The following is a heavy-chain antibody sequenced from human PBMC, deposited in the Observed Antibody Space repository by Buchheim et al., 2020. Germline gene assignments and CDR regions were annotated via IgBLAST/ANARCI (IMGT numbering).Heavy chain of an antibody. CDR3: ARDHDPSSTWLVSVHSYAMDV. D-gene: IGHD6-13*01. CDR1: GYTFVSYY. J-gene: IGHJ6*02. Sequence: QVQLVQSGAEVRKPGASVKISCEASGYTFVSYYIHWVRQAPGQGLEWMGVINPGGGRTTYAQKFQGRVTMTRDPSTSTVYLELSSLRSEDRAVYYCARDHDPSSTWLVSVHSYAMDVWGQGTT. CDR2: INPGGGRT. V-gene: IGHV1-46*01.